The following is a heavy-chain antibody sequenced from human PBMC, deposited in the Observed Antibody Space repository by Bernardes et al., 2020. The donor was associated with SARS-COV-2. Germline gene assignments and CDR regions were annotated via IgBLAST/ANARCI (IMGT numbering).Heavy chain of an antibody. D-gene: IGHD2-2*01. CDR2: IYYSGGT. CDR3: REYQMSDTSDY. V-gene: IGHV4-31*03. Sequence: SETLSLTCTVSGGSISTDLYYWSWIRQHPGKGLEWIGYIYYSGGTYYNPSLKSRLSISVDVSKNQFSLRLSSVTAADTAVYYCREYQMSDTSDYWGQGTLVTVSS. CDR1: GGSISTDLYY. J-gene: IGHJ4*02.